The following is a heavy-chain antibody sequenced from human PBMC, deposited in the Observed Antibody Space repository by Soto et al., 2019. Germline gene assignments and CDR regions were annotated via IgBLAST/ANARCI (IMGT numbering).Heavy chain of an antibody. Sequence: GGSLRLSCAASGFTFSSYAMHWVRQAPGKGLEWVAVISYDGSNKYYADSVKGRFTISRDNSKNTLSLQMNSLRAEDTAVYYCSRERGQELAPSSEDYYYGMDVWGQGTTVTVSS. CDR2: ISYDGSNK. D-gene: IGHD1-7*01. V-gene: IGHV3-30*04. CDR1: GFTFSSYA. CDR3: SRERGQELAPSSEDYYYGMDV. J-gene: IGHJ6*02.